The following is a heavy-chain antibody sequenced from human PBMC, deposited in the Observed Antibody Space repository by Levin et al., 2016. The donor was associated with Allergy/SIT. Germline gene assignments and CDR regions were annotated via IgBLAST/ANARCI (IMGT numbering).Heavy chain of an antibody. Sequence: WVRQAPGQGLEWMGRIIPILGIANYAQKFQGRVTITADESTSTAYMELSSLRSEDTAVYYCARDDMGTGYSYGYRYYYGMDVWGQGTTVTVSS. V-gene: IGHV1-69*04. CDR3: ARDDMGTGYSYGYRYYYGMDV. D-gene: IGHD5-18*01. CDR2: IIPILGIA. J-gene: IGHJ6*02.